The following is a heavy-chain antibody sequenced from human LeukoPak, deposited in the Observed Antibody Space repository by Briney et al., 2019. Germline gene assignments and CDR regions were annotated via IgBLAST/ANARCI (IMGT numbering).Heavy chain of an antibody. CDR1: GXXFSTCA. Sequence: GGSLRLSCAXSGXXFSTCAINWVRQAPGKGLEWVSAISGSGSKTFYADSVKGRFTISRDNPKNTLYLQMNSLRPEDTAVYYCVKEPRGYSFSFDIWGQGTMVTVSS. J-gene: IGHJ3*02. D-gene: IGHD5-18*01. CDR2: ISGSGSKT. CDR3: VKEPRGYSFSFDI. V-gene: IGHV3-23*01.